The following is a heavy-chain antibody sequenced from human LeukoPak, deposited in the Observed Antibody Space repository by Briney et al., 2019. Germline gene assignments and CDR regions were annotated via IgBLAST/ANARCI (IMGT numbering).Heavy chain of an antibody. Sequence: GGSLRLSCAASGFTFSSYAMHWVRQAPGKGLEWVALISYDGSNEYYADSVKGRFTISRDNSKNTLYLQMNSLRAEDTAVYYCARAYSKNKYYDILTGYYWGQGTLVTVSS. CDR2: ISYDGSNE. V-gene: IGHV3-30-3*01. CDR1: GFTFSSYA. D-gene: IGHD3-9*01. CDR3: ARAYSKNKYYDILTGYY. J-gene: IGHJ4*02.